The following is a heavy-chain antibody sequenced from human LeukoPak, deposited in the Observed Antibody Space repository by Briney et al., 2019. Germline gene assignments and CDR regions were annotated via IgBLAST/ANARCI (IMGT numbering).Heavy chain of an antibody. V-gene: IGHV3-43*02. D-gene: IGHD1-26*01. CDR1: GFTFDDYA. CDR3: AKVGVGMISGYFDY. Sequence: GGSLRLSCAASGFTFDDYAMHWVRQAPGKGLEWVSLISGDGGSTYYADSVKGRFTISRDNRKNSLYLQMNSLRTEDTALYYCAKVGVGMISGYFDYWGQGTLVTVSS. CDR2: ISGDGGST. J-gene: IGHJ4*02.